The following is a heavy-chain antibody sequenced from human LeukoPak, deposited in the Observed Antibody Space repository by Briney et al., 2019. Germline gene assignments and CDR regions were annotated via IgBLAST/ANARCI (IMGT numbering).Heavy chain of an antibody. V-gene: IGHV1-2*02. J-gene: IGHJ6*03. CDR1: GYTFTGYY. Sequence: GASVKVSCKASGYTFTGYYMHWVRQAPGQGLEWMGWINPNSGGTNYAQKFQGRVTMTRDTSISTAYMELSRLRSDDTAVYYCARDTAMDPYYYYYYMDVWGKGTTVTVSS. CDR2: INPNSGGT. CDR3: ARDTAMDPYYYYYYMDV. D-gene: IGHD5-18*01.